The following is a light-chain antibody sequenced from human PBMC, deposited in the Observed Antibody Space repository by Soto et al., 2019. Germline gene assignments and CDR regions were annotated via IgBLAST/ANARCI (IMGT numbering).Light chain of an antibody. Sequence: EIVLTQSPATLSLSPGERATLSCRASQSVRSHLGWYQQKPGQAPRLLIYDASNRATGVPARFTGSGSGTDFTLTISSLEPEDFALYYCQQRRDWLLTFGGGTKVEI. CDR2: DAS. V-gene: IGKV3-11*01. J-gene: IGKJ4*01. CDR1: QSVRSH. CDR3: QQRRDWLLT.